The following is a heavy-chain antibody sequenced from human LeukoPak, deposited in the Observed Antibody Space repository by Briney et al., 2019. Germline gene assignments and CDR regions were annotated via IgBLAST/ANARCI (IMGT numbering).Heavy chain of an antibody. CDR1: GFTFSDYY. J-gene: IGHJ4*02. V-gene: IGHV4-30-2*01. Sequence: LRLSCAASGFTFSDYYMSWIRQPPGKGLEWIGYIYHSGSTYYNPSLKSRVTISVDRSKNQFSLKLSSVTAADTAVYYCAREGRYGDYVYFDYWGQGTLVTVSS. CDR3: AREGRYGDYVYFDY. CDR2: IYHSGST. D-gene: IGHD4-17*01.